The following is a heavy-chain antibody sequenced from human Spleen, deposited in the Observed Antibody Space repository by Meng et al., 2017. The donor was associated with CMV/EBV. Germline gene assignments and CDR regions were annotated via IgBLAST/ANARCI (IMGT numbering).Heavy chain of an antibody. CDR1: GGTFSSYA. Sequence: SCKASGGTFSSYAISWVRQAPGQGLEWMGGIIPIFGTANYAQKFQGKVTLTPDDSTSTAYLELSSLRSEYPSFYSCASDSSIALFDYLCQGTLVTVSS. D-gene: IGHD2-21*01. V-gene: IGHV1-69*01. CDR3: ASDSSIALFDY. J-gene: IGHJ4*02. CDR2: IIPIFGTA.